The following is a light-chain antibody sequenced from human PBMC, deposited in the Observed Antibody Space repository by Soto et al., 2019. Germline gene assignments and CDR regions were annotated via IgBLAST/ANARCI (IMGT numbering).Light chain of an antibody. Sequence: QSVLTQPPSASGTPGQRVTISCSGSSSNIGSNYVYWYQQLPGTVPQLLIYRNSERPSGVPDRFSGSKSGTSASLAISGLRSEDEADYYCAAWDDSLSGMVFGGGTQLTVL. CDR1: SSNIGSNY. CDR3: AAWDDSLSGMV. J-gene: IGLJ2*01. CDR2: RNS. V-gene: IGLV1-47*01.